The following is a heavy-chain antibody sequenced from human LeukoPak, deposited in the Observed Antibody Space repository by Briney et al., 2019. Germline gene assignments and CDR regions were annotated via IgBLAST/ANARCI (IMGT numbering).Heavy chain of an antibody. Sequence: SVKVSCKASGGTFSSYAISWVRQAPGQGLEWVGRIIPILGIANYAQKFQGRVTITADKSTSTAYMELSSLRSEDTAVYYCASGLYYYDSSGEYRDYWGQGTLVTVSS. J-gene: IGHJ4*02. CDR3: ASGLYYYDSSGEYRDY. CDR1: GGTFSSYA. D-gene: IGHD3-22*01. CDR2: IIPILGIA. V-gene: IGHV1-69*04.